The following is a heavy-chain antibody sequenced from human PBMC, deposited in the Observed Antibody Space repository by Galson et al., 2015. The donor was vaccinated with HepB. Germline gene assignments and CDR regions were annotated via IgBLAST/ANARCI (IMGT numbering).Heavy chain of an antibody. D-gene: IGHD3-22*01. CDR1: GYTFTGYY. J-gene: IGHJ3*02. CDR3: ATDSSGYYPDAFDI. Sequence: SVKVSCKASGYTFTGYYMHWVRQAPGQGLEWMGRINPNSGGTNYAQKFQGRVTMTRDTSISTAYMELSSLRSEDTAVYYCATDSSGYYPDAFDIWGQGTMVTVSS. CDR2: INPNSGGT. V-gene: IGHV1-2*06.